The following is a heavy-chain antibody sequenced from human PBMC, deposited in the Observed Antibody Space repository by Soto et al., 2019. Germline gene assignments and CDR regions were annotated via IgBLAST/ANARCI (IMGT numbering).Heavy chain of an antibody. CDR3: AKVGQLDITTGHAYFDH. CDR1: GFAFEDYA. J-gene: IGHJ4*02. Sequence: GGSLRLSCAASGFAFEDYAMHWVRQVPGKGLEWVSLISWDGESTYYADPVKGRFTVSRDNSEKSLYLQMNSVRVDDTALYYCAKVGQLDITTGHAYFDHWGQGTLVTVSS. D-gene: IGHD5-12*01. V-gene: IGHV3-43D*04. CDR2: ISWDGEST.